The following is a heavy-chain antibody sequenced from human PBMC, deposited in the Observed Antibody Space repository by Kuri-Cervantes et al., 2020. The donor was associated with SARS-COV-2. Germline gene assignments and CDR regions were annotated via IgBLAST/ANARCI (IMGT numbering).Heavy chain of an antibody. CDR2: ISYDGSNK. Sequence: LSLTCAASGFTFSSYAMHWVRQAPGKGLEWVAVISYDGSNKYYADSVKGRFTISRDNAKNLLYLQMNSLRDEDTAVYYCASQQLPLFDYWGQGTIVSVSS. CDR3: ASQQLPLFDY. J-gene: IGHJ4*02. V-gene: IGHV3-30-3*01. D-gene: IGHD6-13*01. CDR1: GFTFSSYA.